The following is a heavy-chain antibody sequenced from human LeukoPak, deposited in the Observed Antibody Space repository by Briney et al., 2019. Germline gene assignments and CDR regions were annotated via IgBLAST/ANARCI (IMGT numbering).Heavy chain of an antibody. V-gene: IGHV2-5*02. J-gene: IGHJ4*02. Sequence: GSGPTLVKPTQTLTLTCTFSGFSLRTGGVGVGWIRQPPGKALEWLSLIYWDDDKRYSPSLKSRLTITKDTSKNQVVLTMTNMDPVDTATYYCARTYYDILTGYSGFDYWGQGTLVTVSS. CDR2: IYWDDDK. D-gene: IGHD3-9*01. CDR1: GFSLRTGGVG. CDR3: ARTYYDILTGYSGFDY.